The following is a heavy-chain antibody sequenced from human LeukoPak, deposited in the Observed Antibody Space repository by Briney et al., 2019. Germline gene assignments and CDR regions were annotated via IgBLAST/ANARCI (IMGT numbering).Heavy chain of an antibody. CDR3: AGGYSYGSPDY. Sequence: PSETLSLTCAVYGGSFSGYYWSWIRQPPGKGLEWIGEINHSGSTNYNPSLKSRVIISVDTSKNQFSLKLSSVIAADTAVYYCAGGYSYGSPDYWGQGTLVTVSS. CDR1: GGSFSGYY. CDR2: INHSGST. D-gene: IGHD5-18*01. J-gene: IGHJ4*02. V-gene: IGHV4-34*01.